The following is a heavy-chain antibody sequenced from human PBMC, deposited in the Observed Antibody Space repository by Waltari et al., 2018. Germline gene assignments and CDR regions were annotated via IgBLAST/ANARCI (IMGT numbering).Heavy chain of an antibody. CDR1: GFFFGSHG. V-gene: IGHV3-30*04. CDR3: ARGPVDGTKRGAFDI. CDR2: VSYDGSET. D-gene: IGHD1-1*01. Sequence: QVQLVASGGTVVRPGTSLSLSCVGSGFFFGSHGMHGVRQAPGKGLEWVAGVSYDGSETYYGDSVKGRFTISRDNSNNTLHLQMTSLRDEDTAIFYCARGPVDGTKRGAFDIWGQGTMVTVSS. J-gene: IGHJ3*02.